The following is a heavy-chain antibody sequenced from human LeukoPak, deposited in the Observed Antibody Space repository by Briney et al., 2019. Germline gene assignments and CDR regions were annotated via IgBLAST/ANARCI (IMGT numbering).Heavy chain of an antibody. J-gene: IGHJ4*02. CDR3: AKSLPAAKWGKYYFDY. Sequence: GGSLRLSCAASGFTFSSYGMHWVRQAPGKGLEWVAVIWYGGSNKYYADSVKGRFTISRDNSKNTLYLQMNSLRAEDTAVYYCAKSLPAAKWGKYYFDYWGQGTLVTVSS. V-gene: IGHV3-33*06. CDR1: GFTFSSYG. D-gene: IGHD2-2*01. CDR2: IWYGGSNK.